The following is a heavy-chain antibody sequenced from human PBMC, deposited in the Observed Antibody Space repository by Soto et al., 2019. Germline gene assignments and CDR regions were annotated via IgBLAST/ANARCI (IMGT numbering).Heavy chain of an antibody. CDR1: GYTFTSYY. CDR2: INPSGGST. J-gene: IGHJ6*02. Sequence: ASVKVSCKASGYTFTSYYMHWVRQAPGQGLEWKGIINPSGGSTSYAQKFQGRVTMTRDTSTSTVYMELSSLRSEDTAVYYCARDHLVYGSGSPDYYYYGMDVWGQGTTVTVSS. CDR3: ARDHLVYGSGSPDYYYYGMDV. D-gene: IGHD3-10*01. V-gene: IGHV1-46*01.